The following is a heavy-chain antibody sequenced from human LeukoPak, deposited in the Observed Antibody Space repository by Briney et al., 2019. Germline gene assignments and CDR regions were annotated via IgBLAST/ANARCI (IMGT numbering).Heavy chain of an antibody. CDR2: INHSGST. D-gene: IGHD1-14*01. J-gene: IGHJ6*03. CDR1: GGSFSGYY. CDR3: ARSVSAYYYYYMDV. V-gene: IGHV4-34*01. Sequence: KPSETLSLTCAVYGGSFSGYYWSWIRQPPGKGLEGMGEINHSGSTNYNPSLKSRVTISVDTSKNQFSLKLSSVTAADTAVYYCARSVSAYYYYYMDVWGKGTPVTVSS.